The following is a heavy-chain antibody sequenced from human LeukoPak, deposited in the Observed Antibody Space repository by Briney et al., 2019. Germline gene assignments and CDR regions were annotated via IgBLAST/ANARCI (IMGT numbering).Heavy chain of an antibody. Sequence: GGSLRLSCGASGFTFGSFAMSWVRQTPGKGLEWVSAISGSGGSTYYADSVKGRFTISRDNSKNTLYLQMNSLRAEDTAVYYCARNVGSSIAARPFDYWGQGTLVTVSS. CDR3: ARNVGSSIAARPFDY. J-gene: IGHJ4*02. V-gene: IGHV3-23*01. CDR1: GFTFGSFA. CDR2: ISGSGGST. D-gene: IGHD6-6*01.